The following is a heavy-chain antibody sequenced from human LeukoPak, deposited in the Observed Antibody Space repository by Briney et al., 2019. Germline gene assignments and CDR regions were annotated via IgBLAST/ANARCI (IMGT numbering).Heavy chain of an antibody. CDR2: INNDGRSA. CDR1: GLTFSNYG. J-gene: IGHJ4*02. CDR3: ARNYNGMSN. V-gene: IGHV3-74*01. Sequence: GGSLRLSWAASGLTFSNYGMRWVRQAPGKGLVWVSYINNDGRSATYADSVKGRFTNSRDNAQNKLYLQMNSLKAEDSAMYYCARNYNGMSNWGQGTLVIVSS. D-gene: IGHD1-26*01.